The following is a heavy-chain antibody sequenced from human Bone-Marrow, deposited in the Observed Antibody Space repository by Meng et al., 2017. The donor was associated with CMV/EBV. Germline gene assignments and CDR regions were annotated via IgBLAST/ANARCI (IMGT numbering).Heavy chain of an antibody. Sequence: ASVKVSCKASGYIFTNYGVSWVRQAPGQGLEWMGWISAYNGNTNFAQKFQGRVTMTRNTSISTAYMELSSLRSEDTAVYYCARGTIVLMVYALDYWGQGTLVTVSS. J-gene: IGHJ4*02. D-gene: IGHD2-8*01. CDR2: ISAYNGNT. V-gene: IGHV1-18*01. CDR1: GYIFTNYG. CDR3: ARGTIVLMVYALDY.